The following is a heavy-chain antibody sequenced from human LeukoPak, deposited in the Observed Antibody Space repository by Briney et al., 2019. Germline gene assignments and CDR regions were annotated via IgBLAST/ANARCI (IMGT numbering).Heavy chain of an antibody. CDR1: GYTFTSYG. Sequence: VASAKVSCKASGYTFTSYGISWVRQAPGQGLEWMGWISAYNGNTNYAQKLQGRVTMTTDTSTSTAYMELRSLRSDDTAVYYCASAIDYDFALDYWGQGTLVTVSS. CDR3: ASAIDYDFALDY. D-gene: IGHD4-17*01. CDR2: ISAYNGNT. V-gene: IGHV1-18*01. J-gene: IGHJ4*02.